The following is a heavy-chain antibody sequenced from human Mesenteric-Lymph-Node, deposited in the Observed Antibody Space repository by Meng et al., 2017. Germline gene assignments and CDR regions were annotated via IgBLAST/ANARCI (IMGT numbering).Heavy chain of an antibody. CDR1: GGSFSGYY. V-gene: IGHV4-34*01. CDR2: INHSGST. CDR3: ATQESRDGHNPY. J-gene: IGHJ4*02. Sequence: QVQLQQWGAGLLKPSETLSLTCAVYGGSFSGYYWSWIRQPPGKGLEWIGEINHSGSTNYNPSLKSRVTISVDTSKNQFSLKLSSVTAADTAVYYCATQESRDGHNPYWGQGTLVTVSS. D-gene: IGHD5-24*01.